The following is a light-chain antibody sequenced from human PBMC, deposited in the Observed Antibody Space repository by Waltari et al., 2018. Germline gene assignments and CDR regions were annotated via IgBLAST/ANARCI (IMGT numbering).Light chain of an antibody. V-gene: IGKV4-1*01. CDR1: QSVLYSSNTRTY. Sequence: DTVVIQSPDSLAVSLGERATINCKSSQSVLYSSNTRTYLAWYQQKPGQPPRLRIYWPSTRESGVPERVSGSGSGTDFTLVISSPQAEDVGVYYCQQYAFIPHTFGRGTKLEIK. CDR2: WPS. CDR3: QQYAFIPHT. J-gene: IGKJ2*01.